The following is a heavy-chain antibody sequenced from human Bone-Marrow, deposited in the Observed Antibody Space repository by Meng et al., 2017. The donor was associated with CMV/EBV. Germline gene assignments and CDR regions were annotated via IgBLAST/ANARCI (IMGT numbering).Heavy chain of an antibody. CDR2: ITWNSGSI. CDR1: GFTFDDYA. CDR3: ARDGGLPDAFDI. D-gene: IGHD3/OR15-3a*01. J-gene: IGHJ3*02. V-gene: IGHV3-9*01. Sequence: SLKISCAASGFTFDDYAIHWVRQAPGKGLEWVSGITWNSGSIGYADSVKGRFTISRDNAKNSLYLQMNSLRAEGTAVYYCARDGGLPDAFDIWGQGTMVTVSS.